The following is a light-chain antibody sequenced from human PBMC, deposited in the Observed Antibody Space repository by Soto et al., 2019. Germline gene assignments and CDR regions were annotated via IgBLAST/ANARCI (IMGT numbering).Light chain of an antibody. CDR1: QSVSRF. CDR2: DAS. Sequence: EIVLTQSPATLSLSPGERATLSCRASQSVSRFLAWYQQNPGQAPSLLIYDASNRATGIPARFSGSGSGTDFTLTISSLEPEDFAVYYCQQRSNWLTFGGGTKVEIK. V-gene: IGKV3-11*01. J-gene: IGKJ4*01. CDR3: QQRSNWLT.